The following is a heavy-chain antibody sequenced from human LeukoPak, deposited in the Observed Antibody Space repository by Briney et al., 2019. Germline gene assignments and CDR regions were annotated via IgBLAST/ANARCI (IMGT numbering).Heavy chain of an antibody. Sequence: PGRSLRLSCAASGFTFSSYGMHWVRQAPGKGLEWVAVIWDDGSNKYYADSVKGRFTISRDNSKNTLYLQMNSLRAEDTAVYYCAKVRQDIVVVPAADYWGQGTLVTVSS. CDR3: AKVRQDIVVVPAADY. J-gene: IGHJ4*02. V-gene: IGHV3-33*06. D-gene: IGHD2-2*01. CDR2: IWDDGSNK. CDR1: GFTFSSYG.